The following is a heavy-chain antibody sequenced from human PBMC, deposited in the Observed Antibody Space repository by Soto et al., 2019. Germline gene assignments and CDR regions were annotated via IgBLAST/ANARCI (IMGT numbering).Heavy chain of an antibody. V-gene: IGHV3-30-3*01. Sequence: VQLVESGGGLVKPGGSLRLSCAASGFTFSSYAMHWVRQAPGKGLEWVAVISYDGSNKYYADSVKGRFTISRDNSKNTLYLQMNSLRAEDTAVYYCAREGDGYNYHDYYYGMDVWGQGTTVTVSS. D-gene: IGHD5-12*01. CDR1: GFTFSSYA. J-gene: IGHJ6*02. CDR2: ISYDGSNK. CDR3: AREGDGYNYHDYYYGMDV.